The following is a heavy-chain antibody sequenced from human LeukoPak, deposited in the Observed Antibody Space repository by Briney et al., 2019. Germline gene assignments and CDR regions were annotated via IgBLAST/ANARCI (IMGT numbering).Heavy chain of an antibody. CDR3: ARGGQYGYYFYY. V-gene: IGHV3-53*01. CDR1: GFTVSSNY. D-gene: IGHD4-17*01. J-gene: IGHJ4*02. CDR2: ISIGGGT. Sequence: GGSLRLSCAASGFTVSSNYMSWVRQAPGKGLEWVSVISIGGGTYYADSVKGRFTIFRDDSKNTLYLQMNSLGAEDTAVYYCARGGQYGYYFYYWGQGTLVTVSS.